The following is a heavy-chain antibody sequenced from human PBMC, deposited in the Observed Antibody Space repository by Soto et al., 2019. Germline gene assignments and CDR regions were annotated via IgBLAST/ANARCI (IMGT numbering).Heavy chain of an antibody. CDR1: GYTFTSYG. J-gene: IGHJ4*02. CDR3: ARGDYDILTGYVPYYFDY. CDR2: ISAYNGNT. V-gene: IGHV1-18*01. D-gene: IGHD3-9*01. Sequence: ASVKVSCKASGYTFTSYGISWVRQAPGQGLEWMGWISAYNGNTNYAQKLQGRVTMTTDTSTSTAYMELRSLRSDDTAVYYCARGDYDILTGYVPYYFDYWGQGTLVTVSS.